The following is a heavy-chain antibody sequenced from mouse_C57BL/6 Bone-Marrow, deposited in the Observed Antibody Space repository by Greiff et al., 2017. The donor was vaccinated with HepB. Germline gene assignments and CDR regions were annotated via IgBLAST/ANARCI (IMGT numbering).Heavy chain of an antibody. CDR2: ISSGSSTI. J-gene: IGHJ2*01. D-gene: IGHD1-1*01. CDR3: ARTYDYGSSY. CDR1: GFTFSDYG. Sequence: EVMLVESGGGLVKPGGSLKLSCAASGFTFSDYGMHWVRQAPEQGLEWVAYISSGSSTIYYADTVKGRFTISRDNATNTLFLQMTSLRSEDTAMYYCARTYDYGSSYWGQGTTLTVSS. V-gene: IGHV5-17*01.